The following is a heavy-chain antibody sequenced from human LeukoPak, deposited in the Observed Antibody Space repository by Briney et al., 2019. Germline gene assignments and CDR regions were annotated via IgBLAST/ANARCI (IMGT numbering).Heavy chain of an antibody. D-gene: IGHD4-17*01. V-gene: IGHV3-13*01. Sequence: GGSLRLSCAASGFTFSSYDMHWVRQATGKGLEWVSAIGTAGDTYYPGSVKGRFTISRENAKNSLYLQMNSLRAGDTAVYYCASLRDYGDYWGGWGQGTLVTVSS. CDR3: ASLRDYGDYWGG. J-gene: IGHJ4*02. CDR2: IGTAGDT. CDR1: GFTFSSYD.